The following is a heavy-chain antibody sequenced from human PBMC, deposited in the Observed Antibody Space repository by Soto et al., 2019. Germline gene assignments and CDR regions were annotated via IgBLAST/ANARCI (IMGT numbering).Heavy chain of an antibody. CDR1: GYTFTSYG. Sequence: GASVKVSCKASGYTFTSYGISWVRQAPGQGLEWMGWISAYNGNTNYAQKLQGRVTMTTDTSTSTAYMELRSLRSDDTAVYYCARIYCSSTSCYLNKKYYFDYWGQGTLVTV. CDR3: ARIYCSSTSCYLNKKYYFDY. CDR2: ISAYNGNT. J-gene: IGHJ4*02. V-gene: IGHV1-18*04. D-gene: IGHD2-2*01.